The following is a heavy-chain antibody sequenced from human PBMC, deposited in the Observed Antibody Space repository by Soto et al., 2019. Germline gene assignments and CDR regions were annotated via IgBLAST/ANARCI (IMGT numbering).Heavy chain of an antibody. J-gene: IGHJ6*02. Sequence: ASVKVSCKVSGYTLTELSMHWVRQAPGKGLEWMGGFDPEDGETIYAQKFQGRVTMTEDTSTDTAYMELSSLRSEDTAVYYCATDPGISAAGTGTSYYYGMDVWGQGTTVTVSS. D-gene: IGHD6-13*01. CDR2: FDPEDGET. CDR1: GYTLTELS. V-gene: IGHV1-24*01. CDR3: ATDPGISAAGTGTSYYYGMDV.